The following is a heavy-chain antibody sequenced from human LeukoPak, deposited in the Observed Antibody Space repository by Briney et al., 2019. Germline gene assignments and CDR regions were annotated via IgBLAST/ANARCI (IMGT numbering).Heavy chain of an antibody. V-gene: IGHV3-30*03. D-gene: IGHD6-19*01. Sequence: GGSLRLSCAASGFSFGSYGIHWVRQAPGKGLEWVAVISHEGSAQYHADSVKGRFTVSRDNSKNMVYLQMSSLRTEDTAVYYCARTREQWQVLDYWGQGTLVTVSS. CDR2: ISHEGSAQ. CDR3: ARTREQWQVLDY. J-gene: IGHJ4*02. CDR1: GFSFGSYG.